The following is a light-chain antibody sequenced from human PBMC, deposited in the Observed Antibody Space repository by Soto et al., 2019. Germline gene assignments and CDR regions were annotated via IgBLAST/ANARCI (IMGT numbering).Light chain of an antibody. CDR1: SSYVGGYNY. J-gene: IGLJ2*01. V-gene: IGLV2-14*01. CDR3: SSYTTSSTLVV. Sequence: QSVLTQPASVSGSPGQSITISCTGTSSYVGGYNYVSWYQQHPGKAPKLMIYDVSNRPSGVSNRFSGSKSGNTASLTISGLQAEDEADYYCSSYTTSSTLVVFGGGTKVTVL. CDR2: DVS.